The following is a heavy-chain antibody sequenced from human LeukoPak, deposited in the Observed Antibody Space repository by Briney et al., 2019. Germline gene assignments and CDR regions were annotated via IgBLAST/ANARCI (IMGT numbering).Heavy chain of an antibody. Sequence: ASVKVSCKASGYTFTGYYMHWVRQAPGQGLEWMGWINPNSGGTNYAQKFQGRVTMTRDTSISTAYMELSRLRSDNTAVYYCARDRRDGYNYDYWGQGTLVTVSS. J-gene: IGHJ4*02. D-gene: IGHD5-24*01. CDR3: ARDRRDGYNYDY. CDR1: GYTFTGYY. V-gene: IGHV1-2*02. CDR2: INPNSGGT.